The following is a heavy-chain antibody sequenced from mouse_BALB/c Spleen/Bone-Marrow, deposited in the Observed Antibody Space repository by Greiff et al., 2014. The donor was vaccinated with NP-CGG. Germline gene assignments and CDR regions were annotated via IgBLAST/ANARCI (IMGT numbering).Heavy chain of an antibody. CDR2: ILPGSGTA. V-gene: IGHV1-9*01. CDR3: ARASVVPYYFDF. D-gene: IGHD1-1*01. Sequence: VQLQQSGAELMKPGASVKISCKATGYTFSNYWIDWVNQRPGHGLEWIGEILPGSGTANYNEKFKGKATFTADTSSNTAYMQLSSLTSEDSDLHYCARASVVPYYFDFWGQGTTLTVSS. J-gene: IGHJ2*01. CDR1: GYTFSNYW.